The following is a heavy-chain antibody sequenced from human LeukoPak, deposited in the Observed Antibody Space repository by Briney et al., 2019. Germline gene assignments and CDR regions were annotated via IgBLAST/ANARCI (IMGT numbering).Heavy chain of an antibody. V-gene: IGHV4-59*01. CDR3: ARATKSTYYDFWSGYVEWFDP. J-gene: IGHJ5*02. D-gene: IGHD3-3*01. CDR2: IYYSGST. CDR1: GGSIRSYY. Sequence: SETLSLTCTVSGGSIRSYYWSWIRQPPGKGLEWIWYIYYSGSTNYNPSLKSRVTISVDTSKNQFSLKMSSVTAADTAVYYCARATKSTYYDFWSGYVEWFDPWGQGTLVTVSS.